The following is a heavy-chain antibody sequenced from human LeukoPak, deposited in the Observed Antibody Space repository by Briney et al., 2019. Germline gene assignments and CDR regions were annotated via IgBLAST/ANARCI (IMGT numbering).Heavy chain of an antibody. J-gene: IGHJ6*02. Sequence: GESLKISCKGSGYIFADSWVAWVRQMPGKGLEWMAIIYPGDSDTRYSPSFEGQVTISADKSISTAYLQWSSLKASDTAKYYCARSPMGWGYGMDVWGQGTTVTVSS. CDR2: IYPGDSDT. D-gene: IGHD3-10*01. CDR3: ARSPMGWGYGMDV. CDR1: GYIFADSW. V-gene: IGHV5-51*01.